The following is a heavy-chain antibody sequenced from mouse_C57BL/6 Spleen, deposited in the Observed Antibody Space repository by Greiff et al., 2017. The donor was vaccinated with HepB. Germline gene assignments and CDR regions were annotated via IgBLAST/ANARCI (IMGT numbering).Heavy chain of an antibody. V-gene: IGHV1-69*01. CDR1: GYTFTSYW. Sequence: QVQLQQPGAELVMPGASVKLSCKASGYTFTSYWMHWVKQRPGQGLEWIGEIDPSDSYTNYNQKFKGKSTLTVDKSSSTAYMQLSSLKSEDSAVYYWARGAGGFDYWGQGTTLTVSS. J-gene: IGHJ2*01. CDR2: IDPSDSYT. CDR3: ARGAGGFDY.